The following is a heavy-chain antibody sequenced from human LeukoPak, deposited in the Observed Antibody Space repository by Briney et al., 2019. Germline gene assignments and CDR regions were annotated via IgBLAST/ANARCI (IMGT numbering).Heavy chain of an antibody. Sequence: GGSLRLSCAASGFTFSSYGMHWVRQAPGKGLEWVAVISYDGSNKYYADSVKGRFTISRDNSKNTLHLQMNSLRAEDTAVYYCAKEEDGSYARGYYYYGVDVWGQGTTVTVSS. CDR3: AKEEDGSYARGYYYYGVDV. V-gene: IGHV3-30*18. CDR2: ISYDGSNK. CDR1: GFTFSSYG. D-gene: IGHD1-26*01. J-gene: IGHJ6*02.